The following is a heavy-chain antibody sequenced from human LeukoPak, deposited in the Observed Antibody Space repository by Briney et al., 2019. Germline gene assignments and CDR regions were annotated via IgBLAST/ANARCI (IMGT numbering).Heavy chain of an antibody. Sequence: GGSLRLSRAASVLTFVTYLMNWVRQAPGKGLEGVLTIGGGNTYDADSVKGRFTITRDNSKNTLFLQMSSLRAEDTAVYYCARSARGAAKSPGFDYWGQGTLVSVSS. V-gene: IGHV3-23*01. D-gene: IGHD6-13*01. CDR2: IGGGNT. J-gene: IGHJ4*02. CDR3: ARSARGAAKSPGFDY. CDR1: VLTFVTYL.